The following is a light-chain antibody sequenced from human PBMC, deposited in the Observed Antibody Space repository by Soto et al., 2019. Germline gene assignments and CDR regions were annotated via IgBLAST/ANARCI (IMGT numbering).Light chain of an antibody. J-gene: IGKJ4*01. V-gene: IGKV3-15*01. CDR1: QNIKSN. CDR3: QQYKNWPLT. Sequence: DIVMTQSPATLSVSPGERATLSCRASQNIKSNLAWYQQKPGQAHRLLIYGPSSRATGIPSRFSGSGSGTEFTLTITSLQSEDFAVYYCQQYKNWPLTFGGGTKVEIK. CDR2: GPS.